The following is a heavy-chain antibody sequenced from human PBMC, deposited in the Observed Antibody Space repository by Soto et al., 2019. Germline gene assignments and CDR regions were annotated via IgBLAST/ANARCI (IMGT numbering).Heavy chain of an antibody. CDR2: IYWNDDK. J-gene: IGHJ5*02. CDR3: AHRQVRQWLVGWFDP. Sequence: QITLKESGPTLVKLTQTLTLTCTFSGFSLSTSGVGVGWIRQPPGKALEWLALIYWNDDKRSSPSLKSRLTITQDTSKNQVVLTMTNMDPVETATYYCAHRQVRQWLVGWFDPWGQGTLVTVSS. V-gene: IGHV2-5*01. CDR1: GFSLSTSGVG. D-gene: IGHD6-19*01.